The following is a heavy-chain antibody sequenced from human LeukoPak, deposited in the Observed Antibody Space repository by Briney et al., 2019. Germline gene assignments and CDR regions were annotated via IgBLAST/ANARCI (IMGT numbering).Heavy chain of an antibody. D-gene: IGHD1-26*01. CDR2: ISSSSSYI. Sequence: PGGSLRLSCAASGFTFSSYSMNWVRQAPGKGLEWVSSISSSSSYIYYADSVKGRFTISRDNAKNSLYLQMNSLRAEDTAVYYCARGNLVGATVLTHYFDYWGQGTLVTVSS. CDR1: GFTFSSYS. V-gene: IGHV3-21*01. CDR3: ARGNLVGATVLTHYFDY. J-gene: IGHJ4*02.